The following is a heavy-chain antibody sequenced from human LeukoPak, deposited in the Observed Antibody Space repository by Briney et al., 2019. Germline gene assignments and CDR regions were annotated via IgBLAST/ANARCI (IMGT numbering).Heavy chain of an antibody. J-gene: IGHJ4*02. CDR1: GFTFSGSA. CDR3: TGANGDKIV. CDR2: IRSKANNYAT. Sequence: GGSLKLSCAASGFTFSGSAMHWVRQASGKGLEWVGRIRSKANNYATAYAASVEGRFTISRDDSKNTASLQMNSLKTEDTAVYYCTGANGDKIVRGQGTLVTVSS. D-gene: IGHD3-16*02. V-gene: IGHV3-73*01.